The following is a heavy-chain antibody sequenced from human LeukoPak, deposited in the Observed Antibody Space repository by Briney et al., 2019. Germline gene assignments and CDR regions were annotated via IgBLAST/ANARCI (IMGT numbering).Heavy chain of an antibody. V-gene: IGHV3-23*01. CDR1: GFTFSSCA. J-gene: IGHJ4*02. Sequence: GGSLRLSCAASGFTFSSCAMSWVRQAPGKGLEWVSAISGSGGSTYYADSVKGRFTISRDNSKNTLYLQMNSLRAEDTAVYYCAKAECSGGSCYSSPYYWGQGTLVTVSS. D-gene: IGHD2-15*01. CDR3: AKAECSGGSCYSSPYY. CDR2: ISGSGGST.